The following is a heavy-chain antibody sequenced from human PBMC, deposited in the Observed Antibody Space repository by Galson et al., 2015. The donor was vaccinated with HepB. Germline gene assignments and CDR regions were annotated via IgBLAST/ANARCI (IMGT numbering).Heavy chain of an antibody. V-gene: IGHV3-23*01. CDR3: AKGYDLFDA. D-gene: IGHD2-2*01. Sequence: SLRLSCAASGFAFDTHAMSWVRQAPGRGLEWISGISGNGDSTFYADSVKGRFTVSRDNSNNMLYLQMNSLEAEDAGLYFCAKGYDLFDAWGQGTLVAVSS. CDR2: ISGNGDST. CDR1: GFAFDTHA. J-gene: IGHJ5*02.